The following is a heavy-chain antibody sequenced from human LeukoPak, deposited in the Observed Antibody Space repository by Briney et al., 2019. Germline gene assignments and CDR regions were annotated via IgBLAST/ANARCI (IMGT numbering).Heavy chain of an antibody. J-gene: IGHJ5*02. Sequence: PGGSLRLSCAASGFTFSDYYMSWIRQAPGKGLEWVSYISSSGSTIYYADSVKGRFTISRDNAKNSLYLQMNSLRAEDTAVYYCARENYYYDSSGYPVLWFDPWGQGTLVTVSS. D-gene: IGHD3-22*01. CDR2: ISSSGSTI. CDR3: ARENYYYDSSGYPVLWFDP. V-gene: IGHV3-11*01. CDR1: GFTFSDYY.